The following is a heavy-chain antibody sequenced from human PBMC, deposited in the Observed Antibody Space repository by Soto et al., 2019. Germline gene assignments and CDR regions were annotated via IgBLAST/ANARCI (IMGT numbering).Heavy chain of an antibody. CDR3: GKDIRSGSIDH. Sequence: GGSLRLSCAASGFTFSSYAMSWVRQAPGKGLEWVSAISGSGGSTYYADSVKGRFTVSRDTSTNTVYLQMNSLRAEDTARYYCGKDIRSGSIDHWGQGTLVTVSS. J-gene: IGHJ4*02. CDR2: ISGSGGST. CDR1: GFTFSSYA. V-gene: IGHV3-23*01. D-gene: IGHD1-1*01.